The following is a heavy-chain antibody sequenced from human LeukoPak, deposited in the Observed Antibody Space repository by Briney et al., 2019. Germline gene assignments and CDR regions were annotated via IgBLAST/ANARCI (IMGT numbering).Heavy chain of an antibody. CDR1: GGSISSGGYY. Sequence: SETLSLTCTVSGGSISSGGYYWSWIRQHPGKGLKWIGYIYYSGSTYYNPSLKSRVTISVDTSKNQFSLKLSSVTAADTAVYYCARAIPEWSKEGPYDAFDIWGQGTMVTVSS. V-gene: IGHV4-31*03. J-gene: IGHJ3*02. CDR2: IYYSGST. D-gene: IGHD2-21*01. CDR3: ARAIPEWSKEGPYDAFDI.